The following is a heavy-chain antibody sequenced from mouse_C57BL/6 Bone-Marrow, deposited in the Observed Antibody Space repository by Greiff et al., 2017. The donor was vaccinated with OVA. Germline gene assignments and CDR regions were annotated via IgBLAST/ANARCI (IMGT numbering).Heavy chain of an antibody. CDR2: IDPSDSYT. CDR3: ARDDSNYDYYAMDY. V-gene: IGHV1-69*01. Sequence: QVQLKQPGAELVMPGASVKLSCKASGYTFTSYWMHWVKQRPGQGLEWIGEIDPSDSYTNYNQKFKGKSTLTVDKSSSTAYMQLSSLTSEDSAVYYCARDDSNYDYYAMDYWGQGTSVTVSS. D-gene: IGHD2-5*01. J-gene: IGHJ4*01. CDR1: GYTFTSYW.